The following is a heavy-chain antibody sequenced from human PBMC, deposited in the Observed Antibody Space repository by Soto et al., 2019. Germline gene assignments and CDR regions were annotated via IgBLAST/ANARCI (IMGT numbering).Heavy chain of an antibody. CDR3: ARATGGNSLGHHFDY. V-gene: IGHV4-31*03. D-gene: IGHD2-8*02. Sequence: PSETLSLTCTVSGGSISSGGYYWSWIRQHPGKGLEWIGYIYYSGSTYYNPSLKSRVTISVDTSKNQFSLKLSSVTAADTAVYYCARATGGNSLGHHFDYWGQGTLVTVSS. CDR1: GGSISSGGYY. J-gene: IGHJ4*02. CDR2: IYYSGST.